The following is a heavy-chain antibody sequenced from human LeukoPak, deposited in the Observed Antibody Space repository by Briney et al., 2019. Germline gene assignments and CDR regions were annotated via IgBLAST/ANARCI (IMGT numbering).Heavy chain of an antibody. Sequence: GGSLRLSCAASGFTFSDYWMNWVRQAPGKGLEWVATIKEDGSEKYYVGSVQGRFTISRDNAKNSLYLQMNSLRAEDTALYYXXXXXXXVGAXWGQGTL. CDR2: IKEDGSEK. D-gene: IGHD1-26*01. CDR1: GFTFSDYW. J-gene: IGHJ4*02. V-gene: IGHV3-7*01. CDR3: XXXXXXVGAX.